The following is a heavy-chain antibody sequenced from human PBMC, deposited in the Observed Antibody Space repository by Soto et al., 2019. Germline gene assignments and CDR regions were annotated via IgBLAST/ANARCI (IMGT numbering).Heavy chain of an antibody. J-gene: IGHJ4*02. CDR3: VTYFGYISGF. Sequence: LRLSCEGSGFTLSDHYMDWVRQAPGKGLEWVGRSRNRGNNYVTEYAASVKGRFTISRDDSKNSVHLQMNSLKTEDTARYHCVTYFGYISGFWGQGTLVTVSS. V-gene: IGHV3-72*01. CDR1: GFTLSDHY. D-gene: IGHD5-18*01. CDR2: SRNRGNNYVT.